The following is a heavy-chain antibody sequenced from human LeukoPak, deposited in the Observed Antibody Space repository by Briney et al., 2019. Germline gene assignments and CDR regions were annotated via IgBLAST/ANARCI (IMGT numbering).Heavy chain of an antibody. D-gene: IGHD3-10*01. Sequence: GGSLRLSCAASGFTFSNAWMSWVRQAPGKGLEWVGRIKSKTDGGTTDYTAPVKGRFTISRDDSKNTLYLQMNSLKTEVTAVYYCTTGPFDYYGSASYLANGMDVWGQGTTVTVSS. CDR1: GFTFSNAW. J-gene: IGHJ6*02. CDR2: IKSKTDGGTT. CDR3: TTGPFDYYGSASYLANGMDV. V-gene: IGHV3-15*01.